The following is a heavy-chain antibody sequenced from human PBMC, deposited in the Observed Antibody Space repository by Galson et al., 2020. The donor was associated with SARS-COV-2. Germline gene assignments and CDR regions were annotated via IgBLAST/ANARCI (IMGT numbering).Heavy chain of an antibody. V-gene: IGHV3-11*04. CDR1: GFTFSAYY. CDR3: ARSVEKAAAVGY. Sequence: LSLTCAASGFTFSAYYMSWIRQAPGKGLEWVSYISSSGSTIYYADSVKGRFTISRDNAKNSLYLQMNSLRAEDTAVYYCARSVEKAAAVGYWGQGTLVTVSS. D-gene: IGHD6-13*01. J-gene: IGHJ4*02. CDR2: ISSSGSTI.